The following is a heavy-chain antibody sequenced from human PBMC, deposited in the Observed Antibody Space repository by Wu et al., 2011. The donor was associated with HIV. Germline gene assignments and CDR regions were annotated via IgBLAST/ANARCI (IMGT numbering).Heavy chain of an antibody. V-gene: IGHV1-69*05. CDR1: QGTFNNSA. Sequence: QVQLVQSGAEVKKPGSSVKVACKASQGTFNNSAISWVRQAPGQGLEWVGGIIPIFALANHTQKFQGRVTITTDESTSTAYMELRSLRSEDTATYYCARDRFYEGTFYYGLDVWGQGTTVIVSS. CDR2: IIPIFALA. CDR3: ARDRFYEGTFYYGLDV. D-gene: IGHD3-16*01. J-gene: IGHJ6*02.